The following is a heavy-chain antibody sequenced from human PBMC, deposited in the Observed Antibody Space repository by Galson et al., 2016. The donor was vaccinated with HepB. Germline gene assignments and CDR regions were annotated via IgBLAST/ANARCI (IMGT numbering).Heavy chain of an antibody. CDR1: GFTFSNYA. CDR2: ISFDGNIQ. J-gene: IGHJ4*02. V-gene: IGHV3-30-3*01. CDR3: ARAKTSLTYMDV. D-gene: IGHD2-2*02. Sequence: SLRLSCAASGFTFSNYAMHWVRQTPGKGLEWVAFISFDGNIQYYADSVKGRFTISRDNSKITLYLQMSSLRTEDTAVYYCARAKTSLTYMDVWGQGTLVIVSS.